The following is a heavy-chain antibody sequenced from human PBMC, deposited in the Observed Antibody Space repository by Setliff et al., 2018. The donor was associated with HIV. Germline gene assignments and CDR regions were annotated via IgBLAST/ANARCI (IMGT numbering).Heavy chain of an antibody. Sequence: SETLSLTCTVSGGSISSDAYYWGWIRQPPGKGLEWIGTIYHSGSAYYNPSLKSRVTISVDTSKNQFSLKLRSVTAADTAIYYCARAYSSSWIFDYWGQGTLVTVSS. CDR1: GGSISSDAYY. J-gene: IGHJ4*02. CDR3: ARAYSSSWIFDY. D-gene: IGHD6-13*01. CDR2: IYHSGSA. V-gene: IGHV4-39*07.